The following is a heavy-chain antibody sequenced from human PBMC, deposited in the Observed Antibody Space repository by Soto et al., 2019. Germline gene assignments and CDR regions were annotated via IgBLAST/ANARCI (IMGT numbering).Heavy chain of an antibody. D-gene: IGHD3-22*01. Sequence: SETLSLTCTVSGGSISSYYWSWIRQPPGKGLEWIGYIYYSGSTNYNPSLKSRVTISVDTSKNQFSLKLSSVTAADTAVYYCGVNYYDSSGYYVFPIDYWGKVTLVTVSS. CDR1: GGSISSYY. CDR3: GVNYYDSSGYYVFPIDY. CDR2: IYYSGST. V-gene: IGHV4-59*01. J-gene: IGHJ4*02.